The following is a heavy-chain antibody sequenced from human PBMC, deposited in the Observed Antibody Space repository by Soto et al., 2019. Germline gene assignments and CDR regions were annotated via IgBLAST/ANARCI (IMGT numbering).Heavy chain of an antibody. V-gene: IGHV1-2*02. Sequence: QVHLVQSGAEVKKPGASVNVSCKASGYTFTASYMHWVRQPPGQGLEWLGWIRPNSGDTNYAQKFQDRVTLTRDTSIGTAYMERTLRTDATAVYYCASPSGSGLSLRTCGQGSLVTVSS. CDR2: IRPNSGDT. CDR1: GYTFTASY. CDR3: ASPSGSGLSLRT. D-gene: IGHD3-22*01. J-gene: IGHJ5*01.